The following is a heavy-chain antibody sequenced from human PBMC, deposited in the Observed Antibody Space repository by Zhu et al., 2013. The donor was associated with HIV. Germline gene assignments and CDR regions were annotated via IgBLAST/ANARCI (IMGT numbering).Heavy chain of an antibody. Sequence: VQLVESGGGVVQPGTSLRLACAASGFTFSNFAMHWIRQAPGKGLEWVSVTSYGGTDSADSVKGRFTISRDNSKKTLFLEMSSLKREDTAIYYCAREAVSRVGARSLDYWGQGTLVTVSS. V-gene: IGHV3-30*04. CDR1: GFTFSNFA. CDR3: AREAVSRVGARSLDY. D-gene: IGHD3-10*01. CDR2: TSYGGT. J-gene: IGHJ4*02.